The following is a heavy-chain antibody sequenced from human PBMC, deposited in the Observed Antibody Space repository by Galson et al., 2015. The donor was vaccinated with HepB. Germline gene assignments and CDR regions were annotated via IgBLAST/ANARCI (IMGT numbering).Heavy chain of an antibody. D-gene: IGHD3-10*01. J-gene: IGHJ4*02. V-gene: IGHV1-18*04. CDR2: ISAYNGNT. CDR3: ARDKRVLWFGELPDY. Sequence: SVKVSCKASGCTFTSYGISWVRQAPGQGLEWMGWISAYNGNTNYAQKLQGRVTMTTDTSTSTAYMELRSLRSDDTAVYYCARDKRVLWFGELPDYWGQGTLVTVSS. CDR1: GCTFTSYG.